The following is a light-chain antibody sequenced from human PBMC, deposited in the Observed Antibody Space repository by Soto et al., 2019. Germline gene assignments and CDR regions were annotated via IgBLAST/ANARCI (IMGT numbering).Light chain of an antibody. V-gene: IGLV2-23*02. Sequence: QSVLTQTASVSGSPGQSITISCTGTRDDVGAYNLVSWYQQHPGKAPKVLIYEVNKRPSGVSDRFSGSKSANTASLRISGLQAEDEADYYCSSYVGGGTWVFGGGTKVTVL. CDR1: RDDVGAYNL. CDR3: SSYVGGGTWV. CDR2: EVN. J-gene: IGLJ3*02.